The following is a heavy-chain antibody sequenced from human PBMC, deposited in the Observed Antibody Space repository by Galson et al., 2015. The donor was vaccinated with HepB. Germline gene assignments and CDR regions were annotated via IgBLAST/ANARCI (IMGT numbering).Heavy chain of an antibody. V-gene: IGHV1-3*01. J-gene: IGHJ6*02. CDR2: INAGNGNT. D-gene: IGHD1-26*01. Sequence: SVKVSCKASGYPFTSFAMHWVRQAPGHGLEWMGWINAGNGNTKYSQKFQGRVTLSTDSSASTGYMELSSLGSGDTAVYYCARNPSGSQSSGDYYGMDVWGQGTTVTVSS. CDR3: ARNPSGSQSSGDYYGMDV. CDR1: GYPFTSFA.